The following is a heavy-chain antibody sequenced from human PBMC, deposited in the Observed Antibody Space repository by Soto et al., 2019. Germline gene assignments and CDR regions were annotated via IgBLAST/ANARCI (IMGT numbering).Heavy chain of an antibody. CDR3: ARGGKDIVLMVYASDAFDI. J-gene: IGHJ3*02. D-gene: IGHD2-8*01. V-gene: IGHV4-34*01. CDR1: GGSFSGYY. Sequence: QVQLQQWGAGLLKPSETLSLTCAVYGGSFSGYYWSWIRQPPGKGLEWIGEINHSGSTNYNPSLKRRVTISVDTSKNQFSLKLSSVTAADTAVYYCARGGKDIVLMVYASDAFDIWGQGTMVTVSS. CDR2: INHSGST.